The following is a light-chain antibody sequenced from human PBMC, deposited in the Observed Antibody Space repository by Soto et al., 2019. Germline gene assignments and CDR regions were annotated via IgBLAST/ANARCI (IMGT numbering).Light chain of an antibody. CDR2: GAS. Sequence: EIVMTQSPATLSVSPGERATLSCRASQSVSSNLAWYQQQPGQAPRLLISGASTRAAVISDRFRGSGSGTEFTLTISSLRSEDSCIYYCQLYFEGPPRTFGQGTKVEI. CDR3: QLYFEGPPRT. J-gene: IGKJ1*01. V-gene: IGKV3-15*01. CDR1: QSVSSN.